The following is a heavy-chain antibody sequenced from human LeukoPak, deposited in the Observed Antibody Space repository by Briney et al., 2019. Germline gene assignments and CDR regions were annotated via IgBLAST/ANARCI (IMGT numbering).Heavy chain of an antibody. CDR1: GFTFRSYS. CDR3: AVAYYYGSGDAFDI. J-gene: IGHJ3*02. CDR2: INSDSNYI. D-gene: IGHD3-10*01. Sequence: PGGSLRLSCAASGFTFRSYSMNWVRQAPGKGLEWVSSINSDSNYIYYADSVQGRFTISRDNAKNSLYLQMNSLRAEDTAVYYCAVAYYYGSGDAFDIWGQGTKVTVSS. V-gene: IGHV3-21*01.